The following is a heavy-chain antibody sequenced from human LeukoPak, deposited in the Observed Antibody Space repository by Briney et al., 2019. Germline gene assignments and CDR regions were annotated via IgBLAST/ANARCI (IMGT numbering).Heavy chain of an antibody. Sequence: EASVKVSCKASGYTFTGYYMHWVRQAPGQGLEWMGWINPNSGGTNYAQKFQGRVTVTRDTSISTAYMELSRLRSDDTAVYYCARDSGMGDYDPYYFDYWGQGTLVTVSS. J-gene: IGHJ4*02. CDR1: GYTFTGYY. CDR2: INPNSGGT. D-gene: IGHD4-17*01. V-gene: IGHV1-2*02. CDR3: ARDSGMGDYDPYYFDY.